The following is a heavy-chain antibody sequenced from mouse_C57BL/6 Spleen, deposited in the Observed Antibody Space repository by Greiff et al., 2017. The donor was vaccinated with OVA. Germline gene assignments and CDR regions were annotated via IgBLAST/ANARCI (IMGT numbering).Heavy chain of an antibody. CDR3: TTSYYYGNYVFAY. CDR1: GYTFTDYE. J-gene: IGHJ3*01. Sequence: QVQLQQSGAELVRPGASVTLSCKASGYTFTDYEMHWVKQTPVHGLEWIGAIDPETGGTAYNQKFKGKAILTADKSSSTAYMELRSLTSEDSAVYYCTTSYYYGNYVFAYWGQGTLVTVSA. CDR2: IDPETGGT. V-gene: IGHV1-15*01. D-gene: IGHD2-1*01.